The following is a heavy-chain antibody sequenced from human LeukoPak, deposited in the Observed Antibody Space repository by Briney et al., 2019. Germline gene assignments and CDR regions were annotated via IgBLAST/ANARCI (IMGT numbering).Heavy chain of an antibody. CDR3: ARHKNYYGSGSTPGGAFDT. CDR2: IYYSGST. J-gene: IGHJ3*02. Sequence: PSETLSLTCAVYGGSFSDYYWSWIRQPPGKGLEWIGSIYYSGSTYYNPSLKSRVTISVDTSKNQFSLKLSSVTAADTAVYYCARHKNYYGSGSTPGGAFDTWGQGTMVTVSS. V-gene: IGHV4-34*01. D-gene: IGHD3-10*01. CDR1: GGSFSDYY.